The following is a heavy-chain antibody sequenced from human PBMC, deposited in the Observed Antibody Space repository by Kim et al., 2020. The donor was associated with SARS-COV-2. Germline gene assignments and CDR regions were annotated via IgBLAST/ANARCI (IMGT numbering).Heavy chain of an antibody. CDR2: ISSNGGST. CDR3: ARVVARSGSYFDY. J-gene: IGHJ4*02. CDR1: GFTFSSYA. Sequence: GGSLRLSCAASGFTFSSYAMHWVRQAPGKGLEYVSAISSNGGSTYYANSVKGRFTISRDNSKNTLYLQMGSLIAEDMAVYYCARVVARSGSYFDYWGQGTLVTVSS. D-gene: IGHD1-26*01. V-gene: IGHV3-64*01.